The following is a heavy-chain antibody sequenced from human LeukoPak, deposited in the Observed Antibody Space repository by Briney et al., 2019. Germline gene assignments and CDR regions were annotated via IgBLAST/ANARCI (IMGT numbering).Heavy chain of an antibody. J-gene: IGHJ5*02. V-gene: IGHV3-23*01. D-gene: IGHD3-3*01. Sequence: HSGGSLRLSGAASGFTFSDYAMSWVRQAPGKGLEWVSAISVSDGSTYYADSVKGRFTISRDNSKNTLYLQMNSLRAEDTAVYYCARDIPSGYHDHWGQGTLVTVSS. CDR3: ARDIPSGYHDH. CDR1: GFTFSDYA. CDR2: ISVSDGST.